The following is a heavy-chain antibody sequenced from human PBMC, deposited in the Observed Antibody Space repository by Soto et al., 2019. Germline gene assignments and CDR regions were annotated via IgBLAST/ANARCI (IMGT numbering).Heavy chain of an antibody. CDR1: GFTFSSYG. D-gene: IGHD3-16*02. CDR3: ARDARNLEVIGYYYYGMDV. V-gene: IGHV3-33*01. J-gene: IGHJ6*02. Sequence: PGGSLRLSCAASGFTFSSYGMHWVRQAPGKGLEWVAVIWYDGSNKYYADSVKGRFTISRDNSKNTLYLQMNSLRAEDTAVYYWARDARNLEVIGYYYYGMDVWGQGTTLTVSS. CDR2: IWYDGSNK.